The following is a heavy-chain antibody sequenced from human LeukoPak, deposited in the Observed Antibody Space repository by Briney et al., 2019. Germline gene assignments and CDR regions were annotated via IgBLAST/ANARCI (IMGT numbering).Heavy chain of an antibody. Sequence: AESLKISCKASGYSFISYCFCWGRQRPPKGLEWMGSIYTDDCETSYSPSFPRRVTISSDKSTNHSYLQWSRLTASDTAMYYCAGLGIAAAAPPADYMDVWGKGTKVPVSS. CDR1: GYSFISYC. V-gene: IGHV5-51*01. CDR2: IYTDDCET. CDR3: AGLGIAAAAPPADYMDV. D-gene: IGHD6-13*01. J-gene: IGHJ6*03.